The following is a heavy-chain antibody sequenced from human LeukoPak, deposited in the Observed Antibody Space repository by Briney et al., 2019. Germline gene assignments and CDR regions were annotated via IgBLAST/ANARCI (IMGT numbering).Heavy chain of an antibody. Sequence: GGSLRLSCAASGFTFSSYAMHWVRQAPGKGLEWVAVISYDGSNKYYADSVKGRFTISRDNFKNTLYLQMNSLRAEDTAVYYCAREGIVVVPAAMPSTPYYYYYYMDVWGKRTTVTVSS. J-gene: IGHJ6*03. CDR3: AREGIVVVPAAMPSTPYYYYYYMDV. CDR1: GFTFSSYA. CDR2: ISYDGSNK. D-gene: IGHD2-2*01. V-gene: IGHV3-30-3*01.